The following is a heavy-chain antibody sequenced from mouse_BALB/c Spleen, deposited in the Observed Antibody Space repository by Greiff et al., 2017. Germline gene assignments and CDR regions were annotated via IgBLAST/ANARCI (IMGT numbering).Heavy chain of an antibody. CDR1: GYTFTDYW. V-gene: IGHV1-69*01. CDR2: IDTSDSYT. Sequence: QVQLQQPGAELVMPGASVKMSCKASGYTFTDYWMHWVKQRPGQGLEWIGAIDTSDSYTSYNQKFKGKATLTVDESSSTAYMQLSSLTSEDSAVYYCARSGYDYGGYWGQGTLVTVSA. J-gene: IGHJ3*01. CDR3: ARSGYDYGGY. D-gene: IGHD1-1*01.